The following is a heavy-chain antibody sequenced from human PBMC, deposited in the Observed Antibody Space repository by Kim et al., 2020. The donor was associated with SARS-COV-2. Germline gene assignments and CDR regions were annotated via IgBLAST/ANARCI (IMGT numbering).Heavy chain of an antibody. Sequence: KNYGDSVKGRFTISRDSSKNTLSLQMNSLRAEDTAVYYCARDRASRYFDLWGRGTLVTVSS. CDR2: K. CDR3: ARDRASRYFDL. J-gene: IGHJ2*01. V-gene: IGHV3-33*01.